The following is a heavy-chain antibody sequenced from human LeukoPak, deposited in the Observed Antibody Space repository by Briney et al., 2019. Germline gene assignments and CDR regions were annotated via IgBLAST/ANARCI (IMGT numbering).Heavy chain of an antibody. Sequence: SETLSLTCTVSGGSISSGSYYWGWIRQPPGKGLEWIGSIYFSERTYYNPSLKSRVTISVDTSKNQLSLNLSSVTAADTAVYYCARRHIVLVPAFDPWGQGILVTVSS. D-gene: IGHD2-2*01. J-gene: IGHJ5*02. CDR1: GGSISSGSYY. CDR3: ARRHIVLVPAFDP. CDR2: IYFSERT. V-gene: IGHV4-39*01.